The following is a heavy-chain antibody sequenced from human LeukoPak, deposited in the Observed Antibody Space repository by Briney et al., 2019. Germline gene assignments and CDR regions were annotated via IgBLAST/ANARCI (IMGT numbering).Heavy chain of an antibody. V-gene: IGHV3-48*01. CDR2: IGSSSSSI. Sequence: GGSLRLSCAASGFTFSSYSMNWVRQAPGKGLEWVSYIGSSSSSIYYADSVKGRFTISRDNSKNTLYLQMNSLRAEDTAVYYCAKGASGSYKGSFDYWGQGALVTVSS. D-gene: IGHD1-26*01. J-gene: IGHJ4*02. CDR3: AKGASGSYKGSFDY. CDR1: GFTFSSYS.